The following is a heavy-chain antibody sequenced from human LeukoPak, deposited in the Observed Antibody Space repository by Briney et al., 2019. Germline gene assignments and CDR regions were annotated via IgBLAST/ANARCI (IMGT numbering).Heavy chain of an antibody. J-gene: IGHJ4*02. V-gene: IGHV3-72*01. CDR1: GFTFNDHY. CDR2: SGIKANSYTT. Sequence: GGSLRLSCAASGFTFNDHYMDWVRQAPGKGLEWVGRSGIKANSYTTDYAASVRGRFTISRDDSKNSLYLQMNSLKTEDTAVYYCAREGEYCGGDCRDYWGQGTLVTVSS. D-gene: IGHD2-21*02. CDR3: AREGEYCGGDCRDY.